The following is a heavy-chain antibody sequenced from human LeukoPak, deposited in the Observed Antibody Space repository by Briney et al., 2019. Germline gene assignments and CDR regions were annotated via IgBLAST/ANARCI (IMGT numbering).Heavy chain of an antibody. J-gene: IGHJ4*02. CDR3: ARTPRANLEWLPSFDY. V-gene: IGHV3-7*03. Sequence: GGSLRLSCAASGFTFSSYWMTWVRRAPGKGLEWVANIKQDGSEEYYVDSVKGRFTISRDNAKNSLYLQMNSLRAEDTAVYYCARTPRANLEWLPSFDYWGQGTLVTVSS. D-gene: IGHD3-3*01. CDR1: GFTFSSYW. CDR2: IKQDGSEE.